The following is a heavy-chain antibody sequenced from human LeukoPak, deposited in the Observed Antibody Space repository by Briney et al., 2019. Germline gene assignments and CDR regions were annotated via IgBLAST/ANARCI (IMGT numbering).Heavy chain of an antibody. CDR2: ISSSSSYI. D-gene: IGHD6-19*01. CDR3: ARGISSGWYDYITYYYYYYYMDV. V-gene: IGHV3-21*01. J-gene: IGHJ6*03. Sequence: PGGSLRLSRAASGFTFSSYSMNWVRQAPGKGLERVSSISSSSSYIYYADSVKGRFTISRDNAKNSLYLQMNSLRAEDTAVYYCARGISSGWYDYITYYYYYYYMDVWGKGTTVTVSS. CDR1: GFTFSSYS.